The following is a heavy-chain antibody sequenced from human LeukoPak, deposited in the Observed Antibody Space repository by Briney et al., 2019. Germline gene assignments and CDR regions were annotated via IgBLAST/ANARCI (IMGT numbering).Heavy chain of an antibody. Sequence: GGSLSLSCAASGFTFSSYAMSWVRQAPGKGLEWVSGTSGPGTKTDYADSVKGRFSVSRDNSKNTLYLQMDSLRFEDTAIYYCVGLYKDYWGQGTLVTVSS. CDR1: GFTFSSYA. CDR3: VGLYKDY. J-gene: IGHJ4*02. CDR2: TSGPGTKT. V-gene: IGHV3-23*01. D-gene: IGHD5-24*01.